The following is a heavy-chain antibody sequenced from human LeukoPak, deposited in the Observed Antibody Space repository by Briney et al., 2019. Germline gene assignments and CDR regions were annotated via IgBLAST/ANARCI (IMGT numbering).Heavy chain of an antibody. CDR3: ARAPGDFWTHYYFDY. V-gene: IGHV3-30-3*01. J-gene: IGHJ4*02. D-gene: IGHD3/OR15-3a*01. CDR1: GFTFSSYA. Sequence: PGGSLRLSCAASGFTFSSYAMHWVRQAPGKGLEWVAVISYDGSNKYYADSVKGRFTISRDNSKNTLYLQMNSLRAEDTDVYYCARAPGDFWTHYYFDYWGQGSLVTVSS. CDR2: ISYDGSNK.